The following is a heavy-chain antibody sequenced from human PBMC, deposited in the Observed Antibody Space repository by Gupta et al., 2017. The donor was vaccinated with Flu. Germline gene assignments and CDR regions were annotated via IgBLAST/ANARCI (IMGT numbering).Heavy chain of an antibody. D-gene: IGHD3-10*01. CDR3: ARPYSEFFYGLDV. CDR2: IYYTGTT. CDR1: GGSIRRSSYY. Sequence: QLQLQESGPGLVKTSETLYLNCSVSGGSIRRSSYYWAWIRQSPGKGREWIGSIYYTGTTYYSPSLKSRVTIDVDTSKNEFSLRLNSVTAADTAVYYCARPYSEFFYGLDVWGQGTTVIVSS. V-gene: IGHV4-39*01. J-gene: IGHJ6*02.